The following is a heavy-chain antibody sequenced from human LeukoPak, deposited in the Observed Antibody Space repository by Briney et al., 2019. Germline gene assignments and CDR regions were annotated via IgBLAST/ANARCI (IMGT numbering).Heavy chain of an antibody. D-gene: IGHD6-25*01. J-gene: IGHJ3*01. V-gene: IGHV3-74*01. Sequence: GGSLRLSCAASGFTFSRHNMNWVRQAPGKGLVWVSRISYDGSSTNYADSVKGRFTISRDNAKNTLYLQMNSLRAEDTAVYYCARRSAAKDAFDFWGQGTMVTVSS. CDR2: ISYDGSST. CDR3: ARRSAAKDAFDF. CDR1: GFTFSRHN.